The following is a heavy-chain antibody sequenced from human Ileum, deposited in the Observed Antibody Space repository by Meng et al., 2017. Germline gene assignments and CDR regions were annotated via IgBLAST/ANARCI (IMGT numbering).Heavy chain of an antibody. J-gene: IGHJ3*02. Sequence: GGSLRLSCVVSGFTFSRYAMHWVRQAPGRGLEWVAVIWYDGSTKYYRESVKGRFTISRDNSKNTLYLQMSSLRAEDTAVYYCAREGLEMVTGPRTDAFDMRGQGTTVTVSS. V-gene: IGHV3-33*01. CDR1: GFTFSRYA. D-gene: IGHD2-21*02. CDR2: IWYDGSTK. CDR3: AREGLEMVTGPRTDAFDM.